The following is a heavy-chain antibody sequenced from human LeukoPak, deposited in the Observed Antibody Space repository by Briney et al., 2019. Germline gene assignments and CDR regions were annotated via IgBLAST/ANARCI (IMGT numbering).Heavy chain of an antibody. D-gene: IGHD2-2*02. CDR2: INPNSGGT. Sequence: ASVKVSCKASGYTFTGYYMHWVRQAPGQGLEWMGWINPNSGGTNYAQKFQGRVTMTRDTSISTAYMELSRLRSDDTAVCYCARVGRYCSSTSCYIAYWGQGTLVTVSS. CDR1: GYTFTGYY. CDR3: ARVGRYCSSTSCYIAY. J-gene: IGHJ4*02. V-gene: IGHV1-2*02.